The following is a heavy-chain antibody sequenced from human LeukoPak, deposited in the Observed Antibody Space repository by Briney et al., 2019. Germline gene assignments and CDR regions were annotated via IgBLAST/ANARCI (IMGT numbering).Heavy chain of an antibody. CDR1: GGTFSSYA. CDR3: ALLNFGTLDP. V-gene: IGHV1-69*05. J-gene: IGHJ5*02. CDR2: IIPIFGTA. D-gene: IGHD1-1*01. Sequence: ASVKVSCKASGGTFSSYAISWVRQAPGQGLEWMGGIIPIFGTANYAQKFQGRVTITTDESTSTAYMELSRLRSDDTAVYYCALLNFGTLDPWGQGTLVTVPS.